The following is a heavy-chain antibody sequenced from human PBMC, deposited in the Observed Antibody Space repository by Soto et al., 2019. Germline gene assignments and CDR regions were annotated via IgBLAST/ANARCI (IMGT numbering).Heavy chain of an antibody. CDR3: AGGYCSGGSCYAFDI. J-gene: IGHJ3*02. CDR2: ITPYNGNT. V-gene: IGHV1-18*01. D-gene: IGHD2-15*01. CDR1: GYTFISYG. Sequence: QVQMVQSGAEVKKPGASVKVSCKASGYTFISYGISWVRQAPGQGLEWMGWITPYNGNTNYAQNLQGRVTMTTDTSTSTAYMELRSLRSDDTAVYYCAGGYCSGGSCYAFDIWGQGTMVTVSS.